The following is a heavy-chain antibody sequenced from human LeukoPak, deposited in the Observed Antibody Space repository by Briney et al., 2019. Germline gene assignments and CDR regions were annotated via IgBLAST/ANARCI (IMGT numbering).Heavy chain of an antibody. Sequence: GESLRLSCAVSGFTFDDYAMHWVRQVPGKGLEWVSGINWNSDSIGYADSVKGRFTTSRDNAKNSLYLQMNSLRAEDTAVYYCARVSPNTVTTLQYFDYWGQGTLVTVSS. J-gene: IGHJ4*02. V-gene: IGHV3-9*01. D-gene: IGHD4-17*01. CDR1: GFTFDDYA. CDR2: INWNSDSI. CDR3: ARVSPNTVTTLQYFDY.